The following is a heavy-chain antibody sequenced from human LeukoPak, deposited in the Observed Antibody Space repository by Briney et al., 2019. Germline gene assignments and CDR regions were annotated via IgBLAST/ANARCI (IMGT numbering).Heavy chain of an antibody. CDR1: GFTFSSYA. J-gene: IGHJ3*02. Sequence: PGGSLRLSCAASGFTFSSYAMHWVRQAPGKGLEWVAVISYDGSNKYYADSVKGRFTISRDNSKNTLYLQMNSLRAEDTAVYYCARSIAAAGHDAFVTWGQGTMVTVSS. CDR2: ISYDGSNK. V-gene: IGHV3-30-3*01. D-gene: IGHD6-13*01. CDR3: ARSIAAAGHDAFVT.